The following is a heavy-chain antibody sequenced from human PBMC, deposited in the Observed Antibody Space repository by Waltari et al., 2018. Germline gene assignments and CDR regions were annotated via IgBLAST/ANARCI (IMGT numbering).Heavy chain of an antibody. D-gene: IGHD3-3*02. CDR3: AKGTIFAGALDY. J-gene: IGHJ4*02. CDR2: LSAGGDK. V-gene: IGHV3-53*02. Sequence: EVHLVETVGALHQPGGSLRLPCAVSGVPVSRSYMSWVRQAPGKGLECVSYLSAGGDKYFAGSLQGRVTISRDDSKNSLFLQMNSLSAADTAVYYCAKGTIFAGALDYWGQGALVTVSS. CDR1: GVPVSRSY.